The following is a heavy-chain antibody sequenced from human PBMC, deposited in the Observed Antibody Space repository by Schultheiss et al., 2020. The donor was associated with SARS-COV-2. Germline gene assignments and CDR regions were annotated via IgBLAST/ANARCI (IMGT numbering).Heavy chain of an antibody. CDR3: ARDRFLEWLGLFDP. J-gene: IGHJ5*02. CDR2: IYTSGST. D-gene: IGHD3-3*01. CDR1: GGSISSGGYY. V-gene: IGHV4-61*02. Sequence: SETLSLTCTVSGGSISSGGYYWSWIRQHPGKGLEWIGRIYTSGSTNYNPSLKSRVTMSVDTSKNQFSLKLSSVTAADTAVYYCARDRFLEWLGLFDPWGQGTLVTVSS.